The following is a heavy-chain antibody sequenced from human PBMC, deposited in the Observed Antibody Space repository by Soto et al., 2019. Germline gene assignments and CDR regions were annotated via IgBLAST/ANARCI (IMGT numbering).Heavy chain of an antibody. CDR2: ISSSGSTI. V-gene: IGHV3-11*01. D-gene: IGHD6-13*01. CDR3: ASPAAAGDYYYYYMDV. J-gene: IGHJ6*03. Sequence: PGGSLRLSCASSGFTFSDYYISLISQAPGKGLEWVSYISSSGSTIYYADSVKGRFTISRDNAKNSLYLQMNSLRAEDTAVYYYASPAAAGDYYYYYMDVWGKGTTVTVSS. CDR1: GFTFSDYY.